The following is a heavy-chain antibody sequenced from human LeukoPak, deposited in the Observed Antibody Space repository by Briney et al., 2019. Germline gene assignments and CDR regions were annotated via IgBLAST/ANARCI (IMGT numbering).Heavy chain of an antibody. J-gene: IGHJ3*02. CDR1: GYRFSSYW. Sequence: GESLQISCKGSGYRFSSYWIGWVRQMPGKGLEWMGIIYPGDSDTRYSPSFQGQVTISADKSISTAYLQWSSLKASDTAMYYCARQAITHDAFDIWGQGTMVTVSS. CDR2: IYPGDSDT. V-gene: IGHV5-51*01. CDR3: ARQAITHDAFDI. D-gene: IGHD1-14*01.